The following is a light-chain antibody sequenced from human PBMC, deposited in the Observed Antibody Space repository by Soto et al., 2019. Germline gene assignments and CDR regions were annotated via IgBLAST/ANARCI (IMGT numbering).Light chain of an antibody. CDR2: DAS. J-gene: IGKJ4*01. CDR1: QDISNY. CDR3: QQYDNLPLT. Sequence: DIQMTQSPSSLSASVGDRVTITCHASQDISNYLNWYQQKPGKAPKLLIYDASNLETGVPSRFSGRGSGTYFTFTISSMQPEDIATYYCQQYDNLPLTFGGGTKVEIK. V-gene: IGKV1-33*01.